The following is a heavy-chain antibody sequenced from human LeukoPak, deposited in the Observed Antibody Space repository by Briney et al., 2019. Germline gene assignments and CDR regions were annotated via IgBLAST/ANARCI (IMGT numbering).Heavy chain of an antibody. CDR2: IYYSGST. V-gene: IGHV4-39*02. D-gene: IGHD2-15*01. CDR3: AREATEDIVVVVAATFFDY. CDR1: GGSISSSSYY. Sequence: PSETLSLTCTVSGGSISSSSYYWGWIRQPPGKGLEWIGSIYYSGSTYYNPSLKSRVTISVDTSKTQFSLKLRSVTAADTAVYYCAREATEDIVVVVAATFFDYWGQGTLVTVSS. J-gene: IGHJ4*02.